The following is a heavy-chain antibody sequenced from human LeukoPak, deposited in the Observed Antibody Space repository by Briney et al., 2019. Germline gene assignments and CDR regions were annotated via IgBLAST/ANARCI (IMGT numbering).Heavy chain of an antibody. CDR2: IKQDGSEK. V-gene: IGHV3-7*03. Sequence: PGGSLRLSCAASGFTFSNYWMSWVRQAPGKGLEWVANIKQDGSEKYYVDSVNGRFTISRDNAKNSLYLQMNSLRDDDTAVYYCARDKVSGATLFDYWGQGTLVTVSS. CDR1: GFTFSNYW. J-gene: IGHJ4*02. D-gene: IGHD2-8*01. CDR3: ARDKVSGATLFDY.